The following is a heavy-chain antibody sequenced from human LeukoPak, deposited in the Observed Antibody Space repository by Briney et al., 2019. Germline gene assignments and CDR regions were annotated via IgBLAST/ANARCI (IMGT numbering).Heavy chain of an antibody. CDR3: AKRGIQLWFDC. CDR2: LSGSGYNT. Sequence: PGGSLRLSCAASGFTFSSHALSWVRQAPGKGLEWVSSLSGSGYNTYYADSVKGRFTISRDNSKNTVYLQMNSLRAEDTAVYYCAKRGIQLWFDCWGQGTLVTVSS. J-gene: IGHJ4*02. CDR1: GFTFSSHA. V-gene: IGHV3-23*01. D-gene: IGHD5-18*01.